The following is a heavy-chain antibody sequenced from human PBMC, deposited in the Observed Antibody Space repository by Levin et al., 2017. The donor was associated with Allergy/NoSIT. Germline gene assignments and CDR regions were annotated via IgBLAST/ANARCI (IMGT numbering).Heavy chain of an antibody. CDR1: GFPSSSYG. D-gene: IGHD4-17*01. CDR3: GKDRQGVTTD. Sequence: GGSLRLSCVASGFPSSSYGMSWVRQAPGKGLEWVSSISGTGDKTYYADSVRGRFTISRDNSQTTHYLQMNSLRVEDTAVYYCGKDRQGVTTDWGQGTLVIVSS. J-gene: IGHJ4*02. V-gene: IGHV3-23*01. CDR2: ISGTGDKT.